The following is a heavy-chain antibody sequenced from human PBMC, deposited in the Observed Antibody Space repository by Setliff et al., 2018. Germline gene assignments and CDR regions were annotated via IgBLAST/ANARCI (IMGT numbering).Heavy chain of an antibody. CDR2: TIPLFGTT. J-gene: IGHJ5*02. D-gene: IGHD3-10*01. CDR1: GGTFSNYG. CDR3: AREKGYYNSGSYKYWFDP. V-gene: IGHV1-69*05. Sequence: ASVKVSCKASGGTFSNYGVSWVRQAPGQGLEWMGGTIPLFGTTDYAQKFHGRVTIITDESTSTAYMELSSLTSDDTAVYYCAREKGYYNSGSYKYWFDPWGQGTLVTVSS.